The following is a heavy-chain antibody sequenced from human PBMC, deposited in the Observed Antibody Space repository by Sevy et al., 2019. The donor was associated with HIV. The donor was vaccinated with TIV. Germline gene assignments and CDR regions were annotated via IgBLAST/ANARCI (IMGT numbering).Heavy chain of an antibody. CDR3: ARYGRIPVAAHTWFDP. CDR1: GFTFIAFG. CDR2: ISGGGAAT. D-gene: IGHD6-19*01. J-gene: IGHJ5*02. Sequence: GGSLRLSCSASGFTFIAFGMTWVRQAPGKGLEWVSGISGGGAATAYADSVKGRFTISRDNSKNTLYLQMNSLTAADTAVYYCARYGRIPVAAHTWFDPWGLGTLVTVSS. V-gene: IGHV3-23*01.